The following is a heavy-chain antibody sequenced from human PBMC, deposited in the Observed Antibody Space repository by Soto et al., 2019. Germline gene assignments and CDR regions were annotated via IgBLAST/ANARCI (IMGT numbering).Heavy chain of an antibody. D-gene: IGHD3-22*01. J-gene: IGHJ3*02. CDR3: ASPDPPYDSSGSDAFDI. CDR2: IIPIFGTA. Sequence: QVQLVQSGAEVKKPGSSVKVSCKASGGTFSSYAISWVRQAPGQGLEWMGGIIPIFGTANYAQKFQGRVTITADESTSTAYMELSSLRSEDTAVYYCASPDPPYDSSGSDAFDIWGQGTMVTVSS. V-gene: IGHV1-69*12. CDR1: GGTFSSYA.